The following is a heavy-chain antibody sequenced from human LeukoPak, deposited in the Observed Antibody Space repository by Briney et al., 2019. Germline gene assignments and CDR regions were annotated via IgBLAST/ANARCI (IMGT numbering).Heavy chain of an antibody. Sequence: GGSLRLSCAASGFTFSSYAMSWVRQAPGKGLEWVSAISGSGGSTYYADSVKGRFTISRDNSKNTLYLQMNSLRPEDTAVYYCAKDGTYDYTIDYWGQGTLVTVSS. CDR2: ISGSGGST. D-gene: IGHD4-11*01. V-gene: IGHV3-23*01. CDR3: AKDGTYDYTIDY. CDR1: GFTFSSYA. J-gene: IGHJ4*02.